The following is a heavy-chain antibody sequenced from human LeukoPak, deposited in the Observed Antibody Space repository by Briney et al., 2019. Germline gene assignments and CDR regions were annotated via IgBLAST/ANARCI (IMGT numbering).Heavy chain of an antibody. V-gene: IGHV3-21*01. D-gene: IGHD3-22*01. J-gene: IGHJ4*02. CDR1: GFTFSSYS. Sequence: GGSLRLSCAASGFTFSSYSMNWVRQAPGKGLEWVSSISSSTNYIYYADSVKGRFTISRDNANNSLYLQMNSLRAEDTAVYYCARDSYCYDSSGITWGQGTLVTVSS. CDR3: ARDSYCYDSSGIT. CDR2: ISSSTNYI.